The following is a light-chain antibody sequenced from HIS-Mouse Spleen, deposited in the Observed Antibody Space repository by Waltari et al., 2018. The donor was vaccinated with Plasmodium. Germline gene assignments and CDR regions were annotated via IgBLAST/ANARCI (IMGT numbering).Light chain of an antibody. CDR1: NIGRKN. V-gene: IGLV3-9*01. CDR2: RVS. Sequence: SYELTQPLSVSVALGQTARITCGGNNIGRKNVHWYQTKPGQAPVLVIYRVSNRPSGIPERFSGSNSGNTATLTISRAQAGDEADYYCQVWDSSTVVFGGGTKLTVL. J-gene: IGLJ2*01. CDR3: QVWDSSTVV.